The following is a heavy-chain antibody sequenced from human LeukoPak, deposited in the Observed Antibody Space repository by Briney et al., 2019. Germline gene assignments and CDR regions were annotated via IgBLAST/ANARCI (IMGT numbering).Heavy chain of an antibody. CDR2: INPNSGGT. D-gene: IGHD3-16*02. V-gene: IGHV1-2*02. CDR1: GYTFTDYY. CDR3: AREHVDPYDYVWGSYRFNAFDI. J-gene: IGHJ3*02. Sequence: ASVKVSCKASGYTFTDYYIHWVRQAPGQGLEWMGWINPNSGGTHYAQNFQGRVTMTRNTSMSTAYMELSSLRSEDTAVYYCAREHVDPYDYVWGSYRFNAFDIWGQGTMVTVSS.